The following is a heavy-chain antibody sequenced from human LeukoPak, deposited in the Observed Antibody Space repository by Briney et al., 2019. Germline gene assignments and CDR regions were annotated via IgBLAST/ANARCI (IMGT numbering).Heavy chain of an antibody. V-gene: IGHV1-3*01. CDR2: INAGNGNT. Sequence: ASVKVSCKASGYTFTSYAMRWVRQAPGQRLEWMGWINAGNGNTKYSQKFQGRVTITRDTSASTAYMELSSLRSEDTAVYYCARYYYDSRLFDPWGQGTLVTVSS. J-gene: IGHJ5*02. CDR1: GYTFTSYA. CDR3: ARYYYDSRLFDP. D-gene: IGHD3-22*01.